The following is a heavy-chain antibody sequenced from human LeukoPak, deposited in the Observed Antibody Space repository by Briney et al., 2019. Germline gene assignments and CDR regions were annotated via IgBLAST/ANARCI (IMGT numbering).Heavy chain of an antibody. CDR3: ARARVLTGYYIGWFDP. CDR1: GGSFSGYY. J-gene: IGHJ5*02. Sequence: PSETLSLTCAVYGGSFSGYYWSWIRRPPGKGLEWIGEINHSGSTNYNPSLKSRVTISVDTSKNQFSLKLSSVTAADTAVYYCARARVLTGYYIGWFDPWGQGTLVTVSS. D-gene: IGHD3-9*01. V-gene: IGHV4-34*01. CDR2: INHSGST.